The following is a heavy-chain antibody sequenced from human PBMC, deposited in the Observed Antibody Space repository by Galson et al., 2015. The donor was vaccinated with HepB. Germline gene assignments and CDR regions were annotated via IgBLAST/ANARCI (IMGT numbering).Heavy chain of an antibody. D-gene: IGHD3-22*01. V-gene: IGHV1-3*01. Sequence: SVKVSCKASGYTFTSYAMHWVRQAPGQRLEWMGWINAGNGNTKYSQRFQGRVTITRDTSASTAYMELSSLRSEDTAVYYCARVRYYYDSSGIDYWGQGTLVTVSS. CDR2: INAGNGNT. CDR3: ARVRYYYDSSGIDY. CDR1: GYTFTSYA. J-gene: IGHJ4*02.